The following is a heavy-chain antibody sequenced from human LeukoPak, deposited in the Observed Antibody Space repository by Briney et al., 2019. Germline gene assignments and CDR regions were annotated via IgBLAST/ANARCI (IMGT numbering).Heavy chain of an antibody. CDR2: IYYTRST. V-gene: IGHV4-39*01. CDR1: GGSISSSSYY. CDR3: ARGVTMIVVVIHDWYFDL. D-gene: IGHD3-22*01. J-gene: IGHJ2*01. Sequence: SETLSLTCTVSGGSISSSSYYWGWIRQPPGKGLEWIGSIYYTRSTYYNPSVKSRVTISVDTSKNQFSLKLTSVTAADTAVYYCARGVTMIVVVIHDWYFDLWGRGTLVTVSS.